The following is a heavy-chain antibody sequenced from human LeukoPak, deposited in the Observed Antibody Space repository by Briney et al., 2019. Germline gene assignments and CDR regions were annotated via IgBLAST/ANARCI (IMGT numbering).Heavy chain of an antibody. Sequence: SVKVSCKASGGTFISYAISWVRQAPGQGLEWMGGIIPIFGTANYAQKFQGRVTITADESTSTAYMELSSLRSEDTAVYYCARARRVDTAMAWYYYYGMDVWGQGTTVTVSS. CDR2: IIPIFGTA. J-gene: IGHJ6*02. D-gene: IGHD5-18*01. CDR3: ARARRVDTAMAWYYYYGMDV. V-gene: IGHV1-69*13. CDR1: GGTFISYA.